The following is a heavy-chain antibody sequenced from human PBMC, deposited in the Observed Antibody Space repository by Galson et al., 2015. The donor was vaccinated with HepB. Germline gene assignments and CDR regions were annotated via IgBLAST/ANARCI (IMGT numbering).Heavy chain of an antibody. CDR2: ISYDGSNK. J-gene: IGHJ5*02. Sequence: SLRLSCAASGFTFSSYGMHWVRQAPGKGLEWVAVISYDGSNKYYADSVKGRFTISRDNSKNTLYLQMNSLRAEDTAVYYCARDRRLYEAVAGTVWFDPWGQGTLVTVSS. CDR3: ARDRRLYEAVAGTVWFDP. CDR1: GFTFSSYG. D-gene: IGHD6-19*01. V-gene: IGHV3-30*03.